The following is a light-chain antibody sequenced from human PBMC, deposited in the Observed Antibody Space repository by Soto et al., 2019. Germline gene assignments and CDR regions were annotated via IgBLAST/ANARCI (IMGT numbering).Light chain of an antibody. J-gene: IGKJ3*01. CDR2: AAS. Sequence: SQSPSFLSASVGDRVTITCRASQGISSYLAWYQQKPGKAPKLLIYAASTLQSGVPSRFSGSASGTEFTLTISSLQPEDFATYYCQQLHSFGPGTKVDIK. CDR3: QQLHS. V-gene: IGKV1-9*01. CDR1: QGISSY.